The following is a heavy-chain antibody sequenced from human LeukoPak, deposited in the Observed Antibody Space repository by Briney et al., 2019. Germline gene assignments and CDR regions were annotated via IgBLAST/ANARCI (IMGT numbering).Heavy chain of an antibody. D-gene: IGHD4-23*01. V-gene: IGHV3-30*02. J-gene: IGHJ3*01. CDR3: AKAYGGNSGAFDL. Sequence: GGSLRLSCAPSGFIFSTYSMNWVRQALGKGLEWVAFIRDGGSNKYHAESVKGRLTISRDNSKNTLYLQMNSLRDEDTAVYYCAKAYGGNSGAFDLWGQGTMVIVSS. CDR2: IRDGGSNK. CDR1: GFIFSTYS.